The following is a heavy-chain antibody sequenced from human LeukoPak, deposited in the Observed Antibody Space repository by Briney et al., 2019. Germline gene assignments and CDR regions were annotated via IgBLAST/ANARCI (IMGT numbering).Heavy chain of an antibody. J-gene: IGHJ4*02. D-gene: IGHD3-3*01. CDR3: TTEFWYYFNN. CDR2: INTRTDGATT. Sequence: GGSLRLSCAGSGFAFSGTWLNWVRQAPGQGLEWVGRINTRTDGATTTYAAPVKGRFTISRDDSKSTLYLEMNSLKTEDTAVYYCTTEFWYYFNNWGQGTLVTVSS. V-gene: IGHV3-15*01. CDR1: GFAFSGTW.